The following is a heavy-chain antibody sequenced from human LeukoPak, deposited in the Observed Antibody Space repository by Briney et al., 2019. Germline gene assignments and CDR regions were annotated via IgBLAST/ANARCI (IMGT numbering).Heavy chain of an antibody. CDR2: IYTSGST. CDR3: ARDYAAMVRGVYYYYMDV. J-gene: IGHJ6*03. D-gene: IGHD3-10*01. CDR1: GGSISSGSYY. Sequence: SETLSLACTVSGGSISSGSYYWSWIRQPAGKGLEWIGRIYTSGSTNYNPSLKSRVTISVDTSKNQFSLKLSSVTAADTAVYYCARDYAAMVRGVYYYYMDVWGKGTTVTISS. V-gene: IGHV4-61*02.